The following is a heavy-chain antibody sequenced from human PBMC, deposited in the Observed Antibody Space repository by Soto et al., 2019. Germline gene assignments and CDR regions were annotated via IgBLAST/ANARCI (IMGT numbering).Heavy chain of an antibody. D-gene: IGHD1-7*01. CDR1: GASISSASISSGGYY. V-gene: IGHV4-31*03. CDR2: IYYSGST. CDR3: ARHNWNSGPAY. Sequence: QVQLQESGPGLVKPSQTLSLTCTVSGASISSASISSGGYYYSWIRQHPGKGLEWFGYIYYSGSTYYIRSLKSRVTISVDTSKNQVSLKLSSVTAADTAVYYCARHNWNSGPAYWGQGTLVTVSS. J-gene: IGHJ4*02.